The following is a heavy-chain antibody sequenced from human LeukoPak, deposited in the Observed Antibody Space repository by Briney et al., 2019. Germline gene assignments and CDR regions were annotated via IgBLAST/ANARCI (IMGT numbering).Heavy chain of an antibody. D-gene: IGHD2/OR15-2a*01. CDR2: IKPSGGST. V-gene: IGHV1-46*01. CDR1: GYTFTSYY. Sequence: ASVKVSCEASGYTFTSYYMHWVRQAPGQGLEWMGIIKPSGGSTSYAQKFQGRITMTRDTSTSTVYMELSSLRSEDTAVYYCARHNQSKYRYFDYWGQGTLVTVSS. CDR3: ARHNQSKYRYFDY. J-gene: IGHJ4*02.